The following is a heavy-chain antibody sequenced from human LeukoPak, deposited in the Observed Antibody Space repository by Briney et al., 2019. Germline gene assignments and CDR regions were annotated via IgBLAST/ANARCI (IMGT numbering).Heavy chain of an antibody. V-gene: IGHV4-31*03. J-gene: IGHJ4*02. CDR3: VREVLSMIEVGYFDS. CDR1: GGSVSGGGYY. Sequence: ASQTLSLTCTVSGGSVSGGGYYWNCIRQHPGKGLEWIGHINYSGYSNYNPFLRSRVTMSVDTSRNRFSLKLTSVSAADTAVYYCVREVLSMIEVGYFDSWGQGTLVTVSS. D-gene: IGHD3-22*01. CDR2: INYSGYS.